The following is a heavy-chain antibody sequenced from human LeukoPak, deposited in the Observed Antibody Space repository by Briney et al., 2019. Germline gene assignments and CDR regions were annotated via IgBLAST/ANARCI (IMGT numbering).Heavy chain of an antibody. CDR3: AKDRKVEYSGYDNPGRAHYYYYYYMDV. CDR1: VFSFSTHG. J-gene: IGHJ6*03. CDR2: IRYDESNE. V-gene: IGHV3-30*02. Sequence: GGALRHSCVASVFSFSTHGMHWVRPAPGRGLEWLAFIRYDESNEYYAESVKGRVTLSRDSYKNTLYLQMNSLRAEDTAVYYCAKDRKVEYSGYDNPGRAHYYYYYYMDVWGKGTTVTVSS. D-gene: IGHD5-12*01.